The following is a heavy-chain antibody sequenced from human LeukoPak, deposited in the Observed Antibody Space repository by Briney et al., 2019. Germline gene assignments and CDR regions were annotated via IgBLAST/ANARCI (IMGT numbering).Heavy chain of an antibody. J-gene: IGHJ6*03. CDR1: GFTFNCYA. CDR2: ISSSSNVI. V-gene: IGHV3-48*04. Sequence: GGSLRLSGAASGFTFNCYAFNGVPPAPGKGRLGVSYISSSSNVISSTDSVKGRFTISRDNAKNSLFLQMNSLRAEDTAVYYCARVLRYCSGGNCYSGGLGYMDVWGKGTTVTISS. CDR3: ARVLRYCSGGNCYSGGLGYMDV. D-gene: IGHD2-15*01.